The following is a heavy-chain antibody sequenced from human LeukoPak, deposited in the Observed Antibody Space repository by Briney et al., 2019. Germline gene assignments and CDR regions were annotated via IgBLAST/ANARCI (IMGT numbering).Heavy chain of an antibody. J-gene: IGHJ4*02. CDR3: ARDRTYGEGYFDY. D-gene: IGHD4-17*01. V-gene: IGHV3-20*04. CDR2: IYCNGCST. Sequence: PGGSLRLSCAASGFTLDDYGMSWVRQGPGKGLEWVSVIYCNGCSTGSADSVKGRFTISRDNAKNSLYLQMNSLRAEDTALYYCARDRTYGEGYFDYWGQGTLVTVSS. CDR1: GFTLDDYG.